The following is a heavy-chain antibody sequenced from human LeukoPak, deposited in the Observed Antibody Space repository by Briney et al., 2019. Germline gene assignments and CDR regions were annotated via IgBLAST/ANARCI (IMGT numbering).Heavy chain of an antibody. V-gene: IGHV4-30-4*01. Sequence: SETLSLTCTVSGVSISSGDYYWRWIRQPPGKALEWIGYVYHSGSTYYSPPLRNRVTLSVDTSKNQFSLKLSSVTAADTAVYYCARAFRGSQYYFDYWGQGTLVTVSS. CDR1: GVSISSGDYY. J-gene: IGHJ4*02. D-gene: IGHD1-26*01. CDR2: VYHSGST. CDR3: ARAFRGSQYYFDY.